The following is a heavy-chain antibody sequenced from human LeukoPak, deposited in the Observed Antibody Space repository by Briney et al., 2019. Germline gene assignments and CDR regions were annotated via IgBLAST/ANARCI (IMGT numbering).Heavy chain of an antibody. CDR3: ARDLVIDGLGSYFDP. Sequence: ASVKVSCKASGYTFTTYGISWVRQAPGQGPEWMGWIRGHTTNTKSAQKFQGRVTLTIDTSTTTAYLELRSLTSDDTAIYYCARDLVIDGLGSYFDPWGQGTLVTVSS. CDR2: IRGHTTNT. V-gene: IGHV1-18*01. J-gene: IGHJ5*02. D-gene: IGHD3-10*01. CDR1: GYTFTTYG.